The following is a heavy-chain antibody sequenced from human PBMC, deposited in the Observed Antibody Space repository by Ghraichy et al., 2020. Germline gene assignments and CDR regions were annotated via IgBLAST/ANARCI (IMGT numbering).Heavy chain of an antibody. D-gene: IGHD3-22*01. Sequence: GGSLRLSCAASGFTFSSYTINWVRQAPGKGLEWVSYISHTGSPIYYAGSVKGRFTISRDNAKNSVYLQMNSLRDVDTAVYYCASQYSFDSRGFDFWGQGAPVPVAS. V-gene: IGHV3-48*02. J-gene: IGHJ4*02. CDR2: ISHTGSPI. CDR1: GFTFSSYT. CDR3: ASQYSFDSRGFDF.